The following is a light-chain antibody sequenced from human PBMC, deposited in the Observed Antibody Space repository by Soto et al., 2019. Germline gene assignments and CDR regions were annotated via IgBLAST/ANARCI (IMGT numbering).Light chain of an antibody. Sequence: EIVLTQSPCTLSLSPGERATLSCRASQSVRSIHLAWYQQKSGQAPRLLIFGASTRINGIPDRFSGRGFETDFTLTISEVEPEDFAVYFCQHYSDSTWTFGQGTKVDIK. CDR3: QHYSDSTWT. CDR2: GAS. V-gene: IGKV3-20*01. CDR1: QSVRSIH. J-gene: IGKJ1*01.